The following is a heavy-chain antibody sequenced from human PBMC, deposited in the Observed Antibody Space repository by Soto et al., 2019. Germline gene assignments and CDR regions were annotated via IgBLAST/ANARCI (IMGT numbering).Heavy chain of an antibody. D-gene: IGHD2-21*02. CDR2: ISAYNGNT. V-gene: IGHV1-18*01. CDR3: ARDEVVTPYYYYGMDV. CDR1: GYTFTSYG. Sequence: QVQLVESGAEVKKPGASVKVSCKASGYTFTSYGISWVRQAPGQGLEWMGWISAYNGNTNYAQKLQGRVTMTTDTSTSTAYMELRSLRSDDTAVYYCARDEVVTPYYYYGMDVWGQGTTVTVSS. J-gene: IGHJ6*02.